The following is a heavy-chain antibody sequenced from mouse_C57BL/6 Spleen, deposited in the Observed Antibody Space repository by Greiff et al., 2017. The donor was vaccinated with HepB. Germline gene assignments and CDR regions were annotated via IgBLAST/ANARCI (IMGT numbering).Heavy chain of an antibody. CDR3: ARSWEGNAMDY. J-gene: IGHJ4*01. CDR2: INPSNGGT. Sequence: VKLQQPGTELVKPGASVKLSCKASGYTFTSYWMQWVKQRPGQGLEWIGNINPSNGGTNYNEKFKSKATLTVDKSSSTAYMQRSSLTSEDSAVYYGARSWEGNAMDYWGQGTSVTVSS. D-gene: IGHD4-1*01. V-gene: IGHV1-53*01. CDR1: GYTFTSYW.